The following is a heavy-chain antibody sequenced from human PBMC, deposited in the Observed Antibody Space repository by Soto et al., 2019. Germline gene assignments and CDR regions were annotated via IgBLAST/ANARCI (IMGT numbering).Heavy chain of an antibody. CDR3: AKGGYYYGWGGDY. D-gene: IGHD3-10*01. V-gene: IGHV3-23*01. Sequence: EVPLLESGGGLVQPGGSLRLSCAASGFTFSSYAMSWVRQAPGKGLEWVSAISGSGGSTYYADSVKGRFTISRDNSKNTLYLQMNSLRAEDTAVYYCAKGGYYYGWGGDYWGQGTLVTVSS. CDR1: GFTFSSYA. J-gene: IGHJ4*02. CDR2: ISGSGGST.